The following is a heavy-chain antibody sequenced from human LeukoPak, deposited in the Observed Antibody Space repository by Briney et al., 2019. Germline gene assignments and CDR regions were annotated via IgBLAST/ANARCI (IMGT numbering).Heavy chain of an antibody. J-gene: IGHJ4*02. Sequence: GGSLRLSCGASGFTFSSYAMHWVRQAPGKGLEWVAVIWSDGSNKYYADSVKGRFTISRDNAKNSLYLQMNSLRDEDTAVYYCAREWFYDSSGYYVYWGQGTLVTVSS. V-gene: IGHV3-33*01. D-gene: IGHD3-22*01. CDR1: GFTFSSYA. CDR2: IWSDGSNK. CDR3: AREWFYDSSGYYVY.